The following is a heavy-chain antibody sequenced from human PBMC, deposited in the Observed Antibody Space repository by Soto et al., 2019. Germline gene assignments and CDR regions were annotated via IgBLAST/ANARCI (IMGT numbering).Heavy chain of an antibody. CDR2: IYYSGST. J-gene: IGHJ4*02. CDR3: ARSRDPGPNIVATIPPPYYFDY. Sequence: QLQLQESGPGLVKPSETLSLTCTVSGGSISSSSYYWGWIRQPPGKGLEWIGSIYYSGSTYYNPSLKSRVTISVDTSKNPFSLKLSSVTAAATAVYYCARSRDPGPNIVATIPPPYYFDYWGQGTLVTVSS. V-gene: IGHV4-39*01. CDR1: GGSISSSSYY. D-gene: IGHD5-12*01.